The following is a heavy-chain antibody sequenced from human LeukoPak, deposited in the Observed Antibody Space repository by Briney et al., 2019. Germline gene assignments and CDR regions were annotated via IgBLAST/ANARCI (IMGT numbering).Heavy chain of an antibody. CDR2: IIPIFGTA. V-gene: IGHV1-69*05. CDR3: ARDHGYGGYAEITYYFDY. CDR1: GYTFTSYD. D-gene: IGHD5-12*01. J-gene: IGHJ4*02. Sequence: SVKVSCKASGYTFTSYDINWVRQATGQGLEWMGRIIPIFGTANYAQKFQGRVTITTDESTSTAYMELSSLRSEDTAVYYCARDHGYGGYAEITYYFDYWGQGTLVTVSS.